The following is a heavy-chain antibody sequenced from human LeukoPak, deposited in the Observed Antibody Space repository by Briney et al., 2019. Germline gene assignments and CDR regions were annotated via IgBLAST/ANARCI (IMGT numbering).Heavy chain of an antibody. Sequence: GGSLRLSCAASGFTVSSNYMSWVRQAPGKGLEWVSVIYSGGSTYYADSVKGRFTISRDNSKNTLYLQMNGLRAEDTAVHYCARGVRYFDWLLPPLDDWGQGTLVTVSS. CDR2: IYSGGST. CDR3: ARGVRYFDWLLPPLDD. V-gene: IGHV3-66*02. D-gene: IGHD3-9*01. J-gene: IGHJ4*02. CDR1: GFTVSSNY.